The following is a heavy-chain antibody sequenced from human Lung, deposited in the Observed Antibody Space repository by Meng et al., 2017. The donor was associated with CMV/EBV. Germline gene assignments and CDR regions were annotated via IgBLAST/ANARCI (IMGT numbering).Heavy chain of an antibody. CDR1: GSPSSNAW. J-gene: IGHJ4*02. D-gene: IGHD3-3*01. Sequence: GGSLRPSCPASGSPSSNAWMSWVRQAPGKGLEWVGRIKSKTDGGTTDYAAPVKGRFTISRDDSKNTLYLQMNSLKTEDTAVYYCTTGRDYDFWSGYYTSGSRINEYWGQGTXVTVSS. CDR3: TTGRDYDFWSGYYTSGSRINEY. CDR2: IKSKTDGGTT. V-gene: IGHV3-15*01.